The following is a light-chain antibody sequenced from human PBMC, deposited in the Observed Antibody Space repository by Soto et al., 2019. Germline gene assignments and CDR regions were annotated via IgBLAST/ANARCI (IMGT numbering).Light chain of an antibody. CDR3: SSYTSSSTLDYV. CDR1: SSDVGGYNY. Sequence: QSALTQPASVSGSPGQSITISCTGTSSDVGGYNYVSWYQQHPGKAPKLMIYDVSNRPSGVSNRFSGSKSGNTASLTISGLQAEDEADYYSSSYTSSSTLDYVFGTGTKLTVL. V-gene: IGLV2-14*01. CDR2: DVS. J-gene: IGLJ1*01.